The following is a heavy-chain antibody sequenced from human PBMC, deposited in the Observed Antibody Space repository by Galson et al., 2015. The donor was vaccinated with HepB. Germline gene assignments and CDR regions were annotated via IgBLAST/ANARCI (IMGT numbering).Heavy chain of an antibody. Sequence: SLRLSCAASGFIFSDHYMDWVRQAPGKALEWVGRTRNKVNSYTTELAASVKGRFTISRDDSKNSLYLQMNSLKTEDTAVYFCARVGPYFDSSASDYWGQGTLVTVSS. V-gene: IGHV3-72*01. J-gene: IGHJ4*02. CDR3: ARVGPYFDSSASDY. CDR2: TRNKVNSYTT. CDR1: GFIFSDHY. D-gene: IGHD3-22*01.